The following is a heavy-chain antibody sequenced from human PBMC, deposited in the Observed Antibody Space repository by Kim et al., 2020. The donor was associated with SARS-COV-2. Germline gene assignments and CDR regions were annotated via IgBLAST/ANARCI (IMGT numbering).Heavy chain of an antibody. CDR3: ARGSLWGGDY. D-gene: IGHD3-10*01. CDR2: ISGSGSAI. CDR1: GFTFSDFA. V-gene: IGHV3-11*01. Sequence: GGSLRLSCAASGFTFSDFAMSWIRQTPGKGLEWLSYISGSGSAIYYADSVKGRFTISRDNTKNSLYLQMNRLRVEDTAVYYCARGSLWGGDYWGQGTLVT. J-gene: IGHJ4*02.